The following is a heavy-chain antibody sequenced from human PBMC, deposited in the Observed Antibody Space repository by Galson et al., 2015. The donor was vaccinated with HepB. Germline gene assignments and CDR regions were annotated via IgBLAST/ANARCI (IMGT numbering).Heavy chain of an antibody. V-gene: IGHV7-4-1*02. D-gene: IGHD2-15*01. J-gene: IGHJ4*02. Sequence: SVKVSCKASGYTFTSYAMNWVRQAPGRGLEWMGWINTNTGNPTYAQGFTGRFVFSLDTSVSTAYLQISSLEAEDTAVYYCARMTPSRGDCYDYWGQGTLVTVSS. CDR1: GYTFTSYA. CDR2: INTNTGNP. CDR3: ARMTPSRGDCYDY.